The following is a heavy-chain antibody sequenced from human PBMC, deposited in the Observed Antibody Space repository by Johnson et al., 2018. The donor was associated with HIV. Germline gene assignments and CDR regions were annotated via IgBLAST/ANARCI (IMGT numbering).Heavy chain of an antibody. V-gene: IGHV3-30-3*01. CDR2: ISYAGSNK. CDR3: ARGKSVAARIGAFDI. D-gene: IGHD6-6*01. J-gene: IGHJ3*02. Sequence: QVQLVESGGGVVQPGGSLRLSCAASGCTFSNYAMYWVRQAPGKGLEWVAAISYAGSNKYYADSVKDRFTISRDNSKNTLCLQMNSLRPEDTAVFYCARGKSVAARIGAFDIWGQGTMVTVSS. CDR1: GCTFSNYA.